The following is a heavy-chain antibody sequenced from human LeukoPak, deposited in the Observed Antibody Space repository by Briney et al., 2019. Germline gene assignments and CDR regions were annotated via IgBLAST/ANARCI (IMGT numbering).Heavy chain of an antibody. CDR3: ARGNFGVVIISDY. Sequence: ASVKVSRKASGYTFTGYYMHWVRQAPGQGLEWMGWINPNSGGTNYAQKFQGRVTMTRDTSISTAYMELSRLRSDDTAVYYCARGNFGVVIISDYWGQGTLVTVSS. CDR1: GYTFTGYY. V-gene: IGHV1-2*02. CDR2: INPNSGGT. J-gene: IGHJ4*02. D-gene: IGHD3-3*02.